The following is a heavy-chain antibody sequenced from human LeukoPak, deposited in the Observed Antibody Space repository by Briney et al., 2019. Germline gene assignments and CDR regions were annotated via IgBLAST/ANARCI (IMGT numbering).Heavy chain of an antibody. Sequence: KSSETLSLTCPVSGGSISTSYWNWIRQAPGKGLEWIGHIYKSGRTSYNPSLKSRVAISVDTSKNHFTLNLTSMTAADTAVYYCAREDNSGYFESWGQGTPVTVSS. V-gene: IGHV4-59*01. CDR2: IYKSGRT. D-gene: IGHD3-22*01. J-gene: IGHJ4*02. CDR3: AREDNSGYFES. CDR1: GGSISTSY.